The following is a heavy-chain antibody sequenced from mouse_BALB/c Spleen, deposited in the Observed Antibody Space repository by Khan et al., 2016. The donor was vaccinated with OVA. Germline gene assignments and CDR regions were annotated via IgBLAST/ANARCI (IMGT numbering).Heavy chain of an antibody. CDR2: IYPGSGTT. Sequence: QVRLQQSGPELVKPGASVKMSCKASGYKFTDYVISWVKQRTGQGIEWIGDIYPGSGTTYYNERFEGKATLTADKSSNTAYMQFRSLTPEDSAVYFCARSYYSDGAWFFYWGQGTLVTVSA. CDR3: ARSYYSDGAWFFY. J-gene: IGHJ3*01. V-gene: IGHV1-81*01. CDR1: GYKFTDYV. D-gene: IGHD2-12*01.